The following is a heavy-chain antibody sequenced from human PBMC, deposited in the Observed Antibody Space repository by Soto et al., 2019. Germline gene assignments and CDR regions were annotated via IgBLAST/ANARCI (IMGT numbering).Heavy chain of an antibody. Sequence: PSETLSLTCTVSGGSISSYYWSWIRQPPGKGLEWIGYIYYSGSTNYNPSLKSRVTISVDTSKNQFSLKLSSVTAADTAVYYCASLKSHYSSGWPFDYWGQGTLVTVSS. CDR2: IYYSGST. CDR1: GGSISSYY. V-gene: IGHV4-59*01. CDR3: ASLKSHYSSGWPFDY. D-gene: IGHD6-19*01. J-gene: IGHJ4*02.